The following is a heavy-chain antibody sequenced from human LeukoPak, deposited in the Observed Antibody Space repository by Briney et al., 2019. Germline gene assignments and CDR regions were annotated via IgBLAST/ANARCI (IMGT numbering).Heavy chain of an antibody. CDR3: AKESRYYYDSSGSPSTLDY. CDR1: GFTFSSYW. D-gene: IGHD3-22*01. V-gene: IGHV3-23*01. J-gene: IGHJ4*02. CDR2: ISGSGGST. Sequence: GGSLRLSCAASGFTFSSYWMSWVRQAPGKGLEWVSAISGSGGSTYYADSVKGRFTISRDNSKNTLYLQMNSLRAEDTAVYYCAKESRYYYDSSGSPSTLDYWGQGTLVTVSS.